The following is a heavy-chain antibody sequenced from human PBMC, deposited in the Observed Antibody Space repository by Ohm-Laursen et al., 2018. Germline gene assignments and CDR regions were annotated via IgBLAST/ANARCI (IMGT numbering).Heavy chain of an antibody. D-gene: IGHD1-7*01. Sequence: TLSLTCTVSGGSTINYYWSWIRQAPGKGLQYIGNIYHTGNTNYNPSLRSRVTISVDTSKNQFSLKLSSVTAADTALYYCARLGQYNWNYKGTKAFDIWGQGTLVTVSP. V-gene: IGHV4-59*01. CDR1: GGSTINYY. J-gene: IGHJ3*02. CDR2: IYHTGNT. CDR3: ARLGQYNWNYKGTKAFDI.